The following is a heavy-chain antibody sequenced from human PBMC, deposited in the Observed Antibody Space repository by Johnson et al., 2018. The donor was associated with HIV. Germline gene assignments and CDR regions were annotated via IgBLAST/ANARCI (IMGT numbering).Heavy chain of an antibody. CDR2: ISYDGSEK. Sequence: QVQLVESGGGLVKPGGSLRLSCAASGFTFSSYAMHWVRQAPGKGLEWVAVISYDGSEKYFADSVKGRFTISRDNSKNTLYLQMNSLRAEDTAVYYCAKEQPARAFDIWGQGTMVNVSS. V-gene: IGHV3-30*04. J-gene: IGHJ3*02. CDR3: AKEQPARAFDI. D-gene: IGHD1/OR15-1a*01. CDR1: GFTFSSYA.